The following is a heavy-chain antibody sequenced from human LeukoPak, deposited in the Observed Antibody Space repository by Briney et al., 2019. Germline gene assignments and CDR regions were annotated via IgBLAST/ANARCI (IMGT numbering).Heavy chain of an antibody. V-gene: IGHV3-23*01. CDR1: GFTFSSYA. CDR3: AKGDNYYDSSGMDY. Sequence: GGSLRLSCAASGFTFSSYAMSWVRQAPGKGLEWVSAISGSGGSTYYADSVKGRFTISRDNSKNTPYLQMNSLRAEDTAVYYCAKGDNYYDSSGMDYWGQGTLVTVSS. J-gene: IGHJ4*02. CDR2: ISGSGGST. D-gene: IGHD3-22*01.